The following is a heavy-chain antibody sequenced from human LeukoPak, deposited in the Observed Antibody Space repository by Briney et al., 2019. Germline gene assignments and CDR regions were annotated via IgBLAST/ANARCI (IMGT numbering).Heavy chain of an antibody. CDR2: IYTSGST. V-gene: IGHV4-4*07. Sequence: SETLSLTCTVSGGSISSYYWSWIRRPAGKGLEWIGRIYTSGSTNYNPSLKSRVTISVETSKNEFSLKLRSVTAAGTAVYYCARVTGYRIEDYFDYWGQGTLVTVSS. CDR1: GGSISSYY. J-gene: IGHJ4*02. D-gene: IGHD6-13*01. CDR3: ARVTGYRIEDYFDY.